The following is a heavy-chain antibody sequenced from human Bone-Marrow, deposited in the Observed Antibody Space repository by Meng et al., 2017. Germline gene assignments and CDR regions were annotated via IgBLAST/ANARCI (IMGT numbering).Heavy chain of an antibody. D-gene: IGHD3-10*01. V-gene: IGHV1-18*01. J-gene: IGHJ4*02. CDR3: ARYTVRYYGSGSYLPYFDY. CDR1: GYTFTSYG. CDR2: ISAYNGNT. Sequence: ASVKVSCKASGYTFTSYGISWVRQAPGQGLEWMGWISAYNGNTNYAQKLQGRVTMTTDTSTSTAYMELRSLRSDDTAVYYCARYTVRYYGSGSYLPYFDYWGQGTTVTVSS.